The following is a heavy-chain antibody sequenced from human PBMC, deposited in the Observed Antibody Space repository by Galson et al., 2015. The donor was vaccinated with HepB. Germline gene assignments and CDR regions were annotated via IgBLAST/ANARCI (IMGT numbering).Heavy chain of an antibody. D-gene: IGHD1-1*01. CDR3: ARLSAETVSLDY. J-gene: IGHJ4*02. CDR1: GDSVSSNSAG. CDR2: TYYRSKWYN. Sequence: CAISGDSVSSNSAGWNWIRQSPSRGLEWLGRTYYRSKWYNDYAESVKSRITINPDTSKNQFSLQMNSATPEDTAVYYCARLSAETVSLDYWGQGTLVTVSS. V-gene: IGHV6-1*01.